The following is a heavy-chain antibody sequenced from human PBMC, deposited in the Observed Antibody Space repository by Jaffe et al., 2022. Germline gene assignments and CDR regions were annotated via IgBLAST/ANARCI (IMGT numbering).Heavy chain of an antibody. Sequence: QVQLVQSGAEVKKPGSSVKVSCKASGGTFSSYTISWVRQAPGQGLEWMGRIIPILGIANYAQKFQGRVTITADKSTSTAYMELSSLRSEDTAVYYCAREDLGGEQRGYSGYWGQGTLVTVSS. D-gene: IGHD5-12*01. CDR3: AREDLGGEQRGYSGY. J-gene: IGHJ4*02. CDR1: GGTFSSYT. V-gene: IGHV1-69*08. CDR2: IIPILGIA.